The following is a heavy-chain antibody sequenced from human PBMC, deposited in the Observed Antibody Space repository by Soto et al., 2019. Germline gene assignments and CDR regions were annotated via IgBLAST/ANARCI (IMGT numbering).Heavy chain of an antibody. Sequence: SETLSLTCTVSGGSISSSSYYWGWIRQPPGKGLEWIGSIYYSGSTYYNPSLKSRVTISVDKSKSQFSLKLSSVTAADTAVYYCARLEGLATISYYFDYWGQGTLVTVSS. V-gene: IGHV4-39*01. J-gene: IGHJ4*02. CDR3: ARLEGLATISYYFDY. CDR1: GGSISSSSYY. D-gene: IGHD3-9*01. CDR2: IYYSGST.